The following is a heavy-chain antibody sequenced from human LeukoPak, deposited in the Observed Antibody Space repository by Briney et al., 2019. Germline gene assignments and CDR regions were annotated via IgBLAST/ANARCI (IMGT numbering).Heavy chain of an antibody. V-gene: IGHV3-11*01. CDR2: ISSSGSTI. D-gene: IGHD3-3*01. Sequence: GGSLRLSCAASGFTFSDYYKSWIRQAPGKGLEWVSYISSSGSTIYYADSVKGRFTISRDNAKNSLYLQMNSLRAEDTAVYYCARVLYYDFWSGYYGYYFDYWGQGTLVTVSS. CDR3: ARVLYYDFWSGYYGYYFDY. CDR1: GFTFSDYY. J-gene: IGHJ4*02.